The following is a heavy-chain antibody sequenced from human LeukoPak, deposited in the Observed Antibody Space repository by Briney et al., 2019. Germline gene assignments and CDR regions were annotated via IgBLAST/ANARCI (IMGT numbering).Heavy chain of an antibody. Sequence: SSVTVSLKCSVYTFTSCYFHWLRPATAQGLEWMGLMNPNNGNTDYSHNFQDRITTTRDTSISTAYMELSSLRSEDTAVYYCARGRGIAAAGTTYFDYWGEGALVAVSS. J-gene: IGHJ4*02. CDR1: VYTFTSCY. CDR3: ARGRGIAAAGTTYFDY. D-gene: IGHD6-13*01. CDR2: MNPNNGNT. V-gene: IGHV1-8*01.